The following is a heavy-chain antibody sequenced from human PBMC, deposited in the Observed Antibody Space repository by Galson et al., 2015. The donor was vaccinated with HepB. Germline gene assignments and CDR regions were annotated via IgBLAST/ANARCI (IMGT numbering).Heavy chain of an antibody. D-gene: IGHD3-9*01. CDR1: GGSISSSNW. CDR3: ASRYFDGLSYPSYFDY. V-gene: IGHV4-4*02. Sequence: ETLSLTCAVSGGSISSSNWWSWVRQPPGKGLEWIGEIYHSGSTNYNPSLKSRVTISVDKSKNQFSLKLSSVTAADTAVYYCASRYFDGLSYPSYFDYWGQGTLVTVSS. J-gene: IGHJ4*02. CDR2: IYHSGST.